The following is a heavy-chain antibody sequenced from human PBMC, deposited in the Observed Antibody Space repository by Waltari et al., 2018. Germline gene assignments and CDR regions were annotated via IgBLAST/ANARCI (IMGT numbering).Heavy chain of an antibody. J-gene: IGHJ6*02. D-gene: IGHD2-2*02. CDR1: GGSISSYY. CDR3: AREEGYCSSTSCYTYYYYGMDV. CDR2: IYTSGST. V-gene: IGHV4-4*07. Sequence: QVQLQESGPGLVKPSETLSLTCTVSGGSISSYYWSWIRQPAGQGLAWIGRIYTSGSTNYNPSLKSRVTMSVDTSKNQFSLKLSSVTAADTAVYYCAREEGYCSSTSCYTYYYYGMDVWGQGTTVTVSS.